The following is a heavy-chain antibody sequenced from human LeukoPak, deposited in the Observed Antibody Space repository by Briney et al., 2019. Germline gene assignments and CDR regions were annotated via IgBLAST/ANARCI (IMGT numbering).Heavy chain of an antibody. D-gene: IGHD3-3*01. V-gene: IGHV1-69*13. CDR3: ASHNVYYDFWSGYREYDAFDI. J-gene: IGHJ3*02. CDR1: GGTFSSYA. Sequence: SVKVSCKASGGTFSSYAISWVRQAPGQGLEWMGGIIPILCTANYAQKFQGSVTITADESTSTAYMELSSLRSEDTAVYYCASHNVYYDFWSGYREYDAFDIWGQGTMVTVSS. CDR2: IIPILCTA.